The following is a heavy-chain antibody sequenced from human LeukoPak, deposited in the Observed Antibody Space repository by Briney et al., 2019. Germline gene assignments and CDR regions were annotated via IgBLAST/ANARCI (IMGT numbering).Heavy chain of an antibody. V-gene: IGHV3-74*01. CDR2: INSDGSST. CDR1: GFTFSSYW. CDR3: ARSRVVIIRGVYYFDY. J-gene: IGHJ4*02. D-gene: IGHD3-3*01. Sequence: GGSLRLSCAASGFTFSSYWMHWVRQAPGTGLVRVSRINSDGSSTSYADSVKGRFTISRDNAKNTLYLQMNSLRAEDTAVYYCARSRVVIIRGVYYFDYWGQGTLVTVSS.